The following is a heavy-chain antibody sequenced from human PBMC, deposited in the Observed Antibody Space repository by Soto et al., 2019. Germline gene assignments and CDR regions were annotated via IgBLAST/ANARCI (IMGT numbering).Heavy chain of an antibody. V-gene: IGHV4-34*01. Sequence: QVQLQQWGAGLLKPSETLSLTCAVYGGSFSGYYWSWIRQPPGKGLEWIGEINHSGSTNYNPSLKSRVTISVDTSKNQFSLKLSSVTAADTAVYYCARGVRDFWSGYYFLYYFDYWGQGTLVTVSS. CDR2: INHSGST. CDR3: ARGVRDFWSGYYFLYYFDY. J-gene: IGHJ4*02. D-gene: IGHD3-3*01. CDR1: GGSFSGYY.